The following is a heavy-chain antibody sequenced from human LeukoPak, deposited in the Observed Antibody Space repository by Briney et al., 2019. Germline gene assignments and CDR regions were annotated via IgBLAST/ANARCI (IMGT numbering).Heavy chain of an antibody. CDR2: IYYTGNT. D-gene: IGHD1-26*01. CDR3: ARAGGGTYYFDF. Sequence: SETLSLTCTVSGDSLTGYYWGWIRQPPGKGLEWVGNIYYTGNTYYNPSPKSRVTISLDTSKNQFSLKLTSVTAADTAVYFCARAGGGTYYFDFWGQGTLVTVSS. V-gene: IGHV4-39*07. J-gene: IGHJ4*02. CDR1: GDSLTGYY.